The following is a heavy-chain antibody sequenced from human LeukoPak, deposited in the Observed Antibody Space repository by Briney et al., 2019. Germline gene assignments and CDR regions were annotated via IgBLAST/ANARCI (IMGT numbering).Heavy chain of an antibody. CDR3: AKATYGEFGDADY. Sequence: GGSLRLSCAVSGFIFDDYAMHWVRQAPGKGLEWVSAISGSGGNTYFADSVKGRFTISRDNSKNTLYLQMNSLRAEDTAVYYCAKATYGEFGDADYWGQGTLVTVSS. D-gene: IGHD3-10*01. CDR1: GFIFDDYA. J-gene: IGHJ4*02. V-gene: IGHV3-23*01. CDR2: ISGSGGNT.